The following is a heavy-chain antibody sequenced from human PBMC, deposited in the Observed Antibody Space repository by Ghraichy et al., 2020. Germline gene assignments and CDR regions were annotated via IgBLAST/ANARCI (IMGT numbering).Heavy chain of an antibody. D-gene: IGHD2-21*02. CDR1: GFTFSQYT. CDR2: ISSNGRST. V-gene: IGHV3-64D*09. J-gene: IGHJ4*02. Sequence: GGSLRLSCSASGFTFSQYTMHWVRQAPGKGLDYVSGISSNGRSTHYADSVKGRVTVSRENSKNTLYLQMSSLSAEDTAVYYCVKDGGDLGSFYFDFWGQGTLVTVSS. CDR3: VKDGGDLGSFYFDF.